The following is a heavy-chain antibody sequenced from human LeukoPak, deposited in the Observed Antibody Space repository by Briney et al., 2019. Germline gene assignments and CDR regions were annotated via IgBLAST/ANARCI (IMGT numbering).Heavy chain of an antibody. D-gene: IGHD3-9*01. CDR3: ATGDILTGYYPFDY. J-gene: IGHJ4*02. V-gene: IGHV1-24*01. Sequence: ASVKVSCKVSGYTLTELSMHWVRQAPGKGLEWMGGFDPEDGETIYAQKFQGRVTMTEDTSTDTAYMELSSLRSEDTAVYYCATGDILTGYYPFDYWGQGTLVTVSS. CDR2: FDPEDGET. CDR1: GYTLTELS.